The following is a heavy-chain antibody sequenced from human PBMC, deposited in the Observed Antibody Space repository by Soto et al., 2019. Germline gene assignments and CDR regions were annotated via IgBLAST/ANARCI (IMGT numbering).Heavy chain of an antibody. V-gene: IGHV4-61*08. CDR3: ARSYYDSTGFAVEP. D-gene: IGHD3-22*01. CDR1: GGYISSGGYS. CDR2: MYFGGSF. J-gene: IGHJ5*02. Sequence: SETLSLTCAVSGGYISSGGYSWSWIRQPPGKGLEWIGFMYFGGSFNYNPSLSSRVTLSVETSKNQFSMKVTSVTASDTAVYYCARSYYDSTGFAVEPWGQGTLVTVSS.